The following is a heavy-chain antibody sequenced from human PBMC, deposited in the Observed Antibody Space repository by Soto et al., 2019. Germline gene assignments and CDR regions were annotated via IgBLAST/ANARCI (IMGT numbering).Heavy chain of an antibody. V-gene: IGHV4-39*01. CDR3: ARWAAAGTGWFDP. Sequence: QLQLQESGPGLVKPSETLSLTCAVSGGSISSSSYYWGWIRQPPGKGLEWIGSIYYSGSTYYNPSLKRRVTISVDTSKNQFSLKLSSVTAADTAVYYCARWAAAGTGWFDPWGQGTLVTVSS. D-gene: IGHD6-13*01. J-gene: IGHJ5*02. CDR1: GGSISSSSYY. CDR2: IYYSGST.